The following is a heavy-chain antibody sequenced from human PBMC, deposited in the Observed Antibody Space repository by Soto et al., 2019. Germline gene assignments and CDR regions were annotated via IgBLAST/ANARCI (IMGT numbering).Heavy chain of an antibody. V-gene: IGHV3-30*18. CDR1: GFTFSSYG. CDR3: AKLLVRGVIWVGFDIDY. D-gene: IGHD3-10*01. Sequence: QVQLVESGGGVVQPGRSLRLSCAASGFTFSSYGMHWVRQAPGKGLEWVAVISYDGSNKYYADSVKGRFTISRDNSNNALYLQMNSLRAEDTAVYYCAKLLVRGVIWVGFDIDYWGQGPLVTVSS. CDR2: ISYDGSNK. J-gene: IGHJ4*02.